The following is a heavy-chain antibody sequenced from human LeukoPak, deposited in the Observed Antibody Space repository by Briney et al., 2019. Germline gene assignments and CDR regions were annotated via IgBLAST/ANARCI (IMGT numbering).Heavy chain of an antibody. D-gene: IGHD6-13*01. V-gene: IGHV4-59*12. CDR3: AREGQQLVGGDFDY. J-gene: IGHJ4*02. Sequence: PSETLSLTCTVSGGSISSWFWSWIRQPPGKGLEWIGYIYGSGNTNYNPSLKSRVTISVDTSKNQFSLKLSSVTAADTAVYYCAREGQQLVGGDFDYWGQGTLVTVSS. CDR2: IYGSGNT. CDR1: GGSISSWF.